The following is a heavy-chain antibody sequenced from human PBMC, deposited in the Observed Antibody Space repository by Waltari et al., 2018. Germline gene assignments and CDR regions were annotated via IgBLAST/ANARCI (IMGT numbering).Heavy chain of an antibody. CDR2: IFSRGGT. J-gene: IGHJ5*01. D-gene: IGHD6-19*01. Sequence: QLRLQASGPGVVKPSATLSLTCTVSRGPLSSEINYWSWVRQYPAGGGMGGIGRIFSRGGTKYNPSVNGRATLSVDAARQQFSLRLTSVTAADTAVYFCARHVAMAGKEHFDRWGQGSLVIVS. V-gene: IGHV4-61*02. CDR1: RGPLSSEINY. CDR3: ARHVAMAGKEHFDR.